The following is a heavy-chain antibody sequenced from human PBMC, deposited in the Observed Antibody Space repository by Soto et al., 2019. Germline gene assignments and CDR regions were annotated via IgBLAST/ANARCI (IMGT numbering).Heavy chain of an antibody. Sequence: SGPTLVNPTQTLTLTCTFSGFSLSTSGMCVSWIRQPPGKALEWLALIDWDDDKYYSTSLKTRLTISKDTSKNQVVLTMTNMDPVDTATYYCARILWWCPGQPSNSDSTDFWGQGILVTVSS. CDR1: GFSLSTSGMC. CDR3: ARILWWCPGQPSNSDSTDF. V-gene: IGHV2-70*01. J-gene: IGHJ4*02. CDR2: IDWDDDK. D-gene: IGHD2-21*01.